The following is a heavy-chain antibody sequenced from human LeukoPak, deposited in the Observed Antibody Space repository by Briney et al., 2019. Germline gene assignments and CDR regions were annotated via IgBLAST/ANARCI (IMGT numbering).Heavy chain of an antibody. CDR3: ATRLVAY. J-gene: IGHJ4*02. Sequence: TGGSLRLSCAASGFTFSSYAMSWVRQVPGKGLEWVSSIGGSGGNTYYADSVKGRFTISRDNPKNTLYLQMNSLRAEDTAVYFCATRLVAYWGQGTLVTVSS. CDR2: IGGSGGNT. D-gene: IGHD3-22*01. V-gene: IGHV3-23*01. CDR1: GFTFSSYA.